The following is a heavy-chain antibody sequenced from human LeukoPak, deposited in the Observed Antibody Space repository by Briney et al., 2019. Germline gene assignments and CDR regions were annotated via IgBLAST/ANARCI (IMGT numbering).Heavy chain of an antibody. CDR3: ARDCSASGSDYYPLGY. D-gene: IGHD3-22*01. CDR1: GFTVSSKY. CDR2: IYSGGST. J-gene: IGHJ4*02. Sequence: PGGSLRLSCAASGFTVSSKYMSWVRQAPGKGLEWVSVIYSGGSTYYADSVKGRFTISRDNSKNTVYLQMNSLRAEDTAVYYCARDCSASGSDYYPLGYWGQGTLVTVSS. V-gene: IGHV3-66*01.